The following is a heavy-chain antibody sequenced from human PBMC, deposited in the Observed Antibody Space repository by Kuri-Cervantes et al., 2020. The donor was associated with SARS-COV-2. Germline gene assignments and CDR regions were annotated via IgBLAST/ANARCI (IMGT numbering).Heavy chain of an antibody. CDR2: ISGSGGST. V-gene: IGHV3-23*01. D-gene: IGHD6-13*01. CDR3: AKDHGYSSSWPIDY. J-gene: IGHJ4*02. CDR1: GFTFSSYA. Sequence: GGSLRLSCAASGFTFSSYAMSWVRQAPGKGLEWVSAISGSGGSTYYADSVKGRFTISRDNSKNTLYLKMNSLRAEDTAVYYCAKDHGYSSSWPIDYWGQGTLVTVSS.